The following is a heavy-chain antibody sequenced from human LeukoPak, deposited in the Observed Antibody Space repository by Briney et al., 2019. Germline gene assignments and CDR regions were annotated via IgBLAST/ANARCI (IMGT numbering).Heavy chain of an antibody. CDR2: IRYDGSNK. Sequence: GGSLRLSCAASGFTFSSYGMHWVRQAPGKGLEWVAFIRYDGSNKYYADSVKGRFTTSRDNSKNTLYLQMNSLRAEDTAVYYCAKDRVAAAGIYNWFDPWGQGALVTVSS. D-gene: IGHD6-13*01. V-gene: IGHV3-30*02. CDR1: GFTFSSYG. CDR3: AKDRVAAAGIYNWFDP. J-gene: IGHJ5*02.